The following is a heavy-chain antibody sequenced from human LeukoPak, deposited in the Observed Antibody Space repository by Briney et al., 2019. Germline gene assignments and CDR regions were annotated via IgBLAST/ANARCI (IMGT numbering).Heavy chain of an antibody. CDR3: TRLRMPTVTNYYFHYYMDV. D-gene: IGHD4-17*01. Sequence: PGGSLRLSCTSSGFPFGDYAVTWFRRAPGKGLEWVGLIRSKAYGGSTQHAASVQDRFSISRDDSKGIAYLQMNSLKTEDTAVYYCTRLRMPTVTNYYFHYYMDVWGKGTSVAVSS. CDR1: GFPFGDYA. V-gene: IGHV3-49*03. CDR2: IRSKAYGGST. J-gene: IGHJ6*03.